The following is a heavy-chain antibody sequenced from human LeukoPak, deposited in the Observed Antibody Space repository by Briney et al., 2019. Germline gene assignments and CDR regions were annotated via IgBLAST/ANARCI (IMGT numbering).Heavy chain of an antibody. CDR1: GFTFSTYG. Sequence: GGSLRLSCATSGFTFSTYGMHWVRQAPGRGLEWVSFIRYDGSNEYYADSVKGRFTISRDNSKDTLYLQMNSLRAEDTAVYYCAREYPNYYGSGSYYETFDYWGQGTLVTVSS. D-gene: IGHD3-10*01. V-gene: IGHV3-30*02. CDR2: IRYDGSNE. J-gene: IGHJ4*02. CDR3: AREYPNYYGSGSYYETFDY.